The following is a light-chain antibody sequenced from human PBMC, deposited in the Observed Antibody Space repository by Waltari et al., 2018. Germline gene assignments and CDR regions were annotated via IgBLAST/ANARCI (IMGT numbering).Light chain of an antibody. CDR1: QSVSSN. Sequence: EIVMTQSPATLSVSPGERATPSCRASQSVSSNLAWYKQRPGQAPRLLINGASTRATGIPARFSGSGSGTEFTLTISSLQSEDFAVYHCQQYNEWPRTFGQGTKVEIK. CDR2: GAS. V-gene: IGKV3-15*01. J-gene: IGKJ1*01. CDR3: QQYNEWPRT.